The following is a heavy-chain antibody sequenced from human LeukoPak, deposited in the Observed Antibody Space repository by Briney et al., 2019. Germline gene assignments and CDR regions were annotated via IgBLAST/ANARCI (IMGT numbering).Heavy chain of an antibody. V-gene: IGHV3-48*04. Sequence: GGSLRLSCAASGFTFSSYSMNWVRQAPGKGLEWVSYISSSSSTIYYADSVKGRFTISRDNAKNSLYLQMNSLRAEDTAVYYCARVRIPYDFWSGYYNEADYWGQGTLVTVS. D-gene: IGHD3-3*01. J-gene: IGHJ4*02. CDR3: ARVRIPYDFWSGYYNEADY. CDR2: ISSSSSTI. CDR1: GFTFSSYS.